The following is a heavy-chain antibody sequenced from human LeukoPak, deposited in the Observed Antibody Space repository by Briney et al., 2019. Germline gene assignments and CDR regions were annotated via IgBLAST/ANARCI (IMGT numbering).Heavy chain of an antibody. CDR1: GFTFSNHW. CDR2: INSDGSTR. J-gene: IGHJ4*02. Sequence: PGGSLRLSCAASGFTFSNHWMHWVRQAPGKGLVWVSRINSDGSTRKYADSVKGRFTISRDNAKNTLYLQMNSLRAEDTAVYYCARRSTSGSYYDDWGQGILVTVSS. D-gene: IGHD3-10*01. V-gene: IGHV3-74*03. CDR3: ARRSTSGSYYDD.